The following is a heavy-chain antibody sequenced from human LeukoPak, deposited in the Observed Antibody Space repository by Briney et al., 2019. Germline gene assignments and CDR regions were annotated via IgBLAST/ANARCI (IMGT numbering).Heavy chain of an antibody. D-gene: IGHD2-2*01. Sequence: PSETLSLTCTVSGGSISSYYWSWIRQPAGKGLEWIGRIYTSGSTNYNPSLKSRVTMSVDTSKNQFSLKLSSVTAADTAVYYCARTPRDCSSTSCYFWFGPWGQGALVTVSS. V-gene: IGHV4-4*07. CDR1: GGSISSYY. J-gene: IGHJ5*02. CDR3: ARTPRDCSSTSCYFWFGP. CDR2: IYTSGST.